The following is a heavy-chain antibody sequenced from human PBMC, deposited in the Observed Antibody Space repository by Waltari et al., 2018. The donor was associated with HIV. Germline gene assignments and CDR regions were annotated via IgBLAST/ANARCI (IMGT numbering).Heavy chain of an antibody. D-gene: IGHD2-2*01. J-gene: IGHJ2*01. CDR1: GGSFSGYY. Sequence: QVQLQQWGAGLLKPSETLSLTCAVYGGSFSGYYWSWIRPPPGKVLEWIGEINHSGSTNYNPSLKSRVTTSVDTSKNQFSLKLSSVTAADTAVYYCARGRSGYCSSTSCSGYFDLWGRGTLVTVSS. CDR3: ARGRSGYCSSTSCSGYFDL. V-gene: IGHV4-34*01. CDR2: INHSGST.